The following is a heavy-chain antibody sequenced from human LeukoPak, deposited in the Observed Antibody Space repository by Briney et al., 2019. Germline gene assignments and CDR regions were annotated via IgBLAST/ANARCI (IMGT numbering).Heavy chain of an antibody. V-gene: IGHV1-2*02. D-gene: IGHD3-22*01. CDR3: ARDAPDHYYDSSGYDDAFDI. CDR1: GYTFAGYY. CDR2: IKPNSGGT. Sequence: RRASVKVSCKASGYTFAGYYVHWVRQAPGQGLEWMGWIKPNSGGTQYAQRFRGRVTMTRDTSITTAYMELTGLRSDDTAVYYCARDAPDHYYDSSGYDDAFDIWGQGTMVTVSS. J-gene: IGHJ3*02.